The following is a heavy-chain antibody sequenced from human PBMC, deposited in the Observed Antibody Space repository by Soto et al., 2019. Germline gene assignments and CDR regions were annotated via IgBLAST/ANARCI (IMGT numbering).Heavy chain of an antibody. D-gene: IGHD4-4*01. V-gene: IGHV1-69*06. Sequence: ASVKVSCKASGGTFSSYAISWVRQAPGQGLEWMGGIIPIFGTANYAQKFQGRVTITADKSTSTAYMELSSLRSEDTAVYYCAREALQPARAFDIWGQGTMVTVSS. CDR3: AREALQPARAFDI. CDR1: GGTFSSYA. CDR2: IIPIFGTA. J-gene: IGHJ3*02.